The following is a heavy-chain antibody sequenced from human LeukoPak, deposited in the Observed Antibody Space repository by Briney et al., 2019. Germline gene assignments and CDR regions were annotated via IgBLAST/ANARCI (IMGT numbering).Heavy chain of an antibody. CDR1: GFTFDNSA. D-gene: IGHD2-8*02. J-gene: IGHJ3*01. CDR2: ISWNSAGI. V-gene: IGHV3-9*01. CDR3: AKATRSSLVASFDV. Sequence: PGGSLRLSCAASGFTFDNSAMHWVRHAPGXXXEWVSGISWNSAGIHYADSVKGRFTISRDNAKNSLYLQMNSLRAEDTALYYCAKATRSSLVASFDVWGQGTMVTVSS.